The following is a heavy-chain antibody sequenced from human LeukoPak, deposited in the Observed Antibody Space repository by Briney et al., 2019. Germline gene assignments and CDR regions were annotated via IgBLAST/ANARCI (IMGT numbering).Heavy chain of an antibody. D-gene: IGHD3-22*01. CDR3: ARALDSSGYGWFDP. Sequence: SETLSLTCTVSGGSISSYYWRWIRQPPGKGLKGFGYIYYSGSTNYNPSLKSRVTISVDTSKNQFSLKLSSVTAADTAVYYCARALDSSGYGWFDPWGQGTLVTVSS. CDR1: GGSISSYY. J-gene: IGHJ5*02. CDR2: IYYSGST. V-gene: IGHV4-59*01.